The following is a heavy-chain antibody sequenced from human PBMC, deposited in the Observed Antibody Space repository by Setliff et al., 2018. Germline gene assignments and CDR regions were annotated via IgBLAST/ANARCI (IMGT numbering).Heavy chain of an antibody. CDR2: FDPEDGET. D-gene: IGHD3-22*01. J-gene: IGHJ4*02. V-gene: IGHV1-24*01. CDR3: ATLAFTYYYDSSGYYPHDY. Sequence: ASVKVSCKVSGYTLTELSMQWVRQAPGKGLEWMGGFDPEDGETIYAQKFQGRVTMTEDTSTDTAYMELSSLRSEDTAVYYCATLAFTYYYDSSGYYPHDYWGQGTLVTVSS. CDR1: GYTLTELS.